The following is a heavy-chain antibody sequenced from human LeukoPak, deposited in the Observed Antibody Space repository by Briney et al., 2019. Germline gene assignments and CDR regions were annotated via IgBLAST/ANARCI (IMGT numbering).Heavy chain of an antibody. CDR1: GFTFSSYA. J-gene: IGHJ6*02. V-gene: IGHV3-23*01. D-gene: IGHD3-3*01. CDR3: AKDQLRFLEWLLPDYYYGMDV. Sequence: GGSLRLSCAASGFTFSSYAMSWVRQAPGKGLEWVSAISGSGGSTYYADSVKGRFTISRDNSKNTLYLQMNSLRAEDTAVYYCAKDQLRFLEWLLPDYYYGMDVWGRGTTVTVSS. CDR2: ISGSGGST.